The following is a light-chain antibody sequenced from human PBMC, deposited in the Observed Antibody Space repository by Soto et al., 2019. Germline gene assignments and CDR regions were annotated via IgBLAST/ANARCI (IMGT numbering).Light chain of an antibody. CDR1: QSVLYSPNKKNY. V-gene: IGKV4-1*01. J-gene: IGKJ4*01. CDR3: QQYYAPPLT. CDR2: WAS. Sequence: DIVMTQSPDSLAVSLGERATINCRSSQSVLYSPNKKNYLAWHQQKPGQPPKVLIYWASTRESGVPDRFSGSGSGTEFTLTISRLQAEDVAVYYCQQYYAPPLTFGGGTKLEIK.